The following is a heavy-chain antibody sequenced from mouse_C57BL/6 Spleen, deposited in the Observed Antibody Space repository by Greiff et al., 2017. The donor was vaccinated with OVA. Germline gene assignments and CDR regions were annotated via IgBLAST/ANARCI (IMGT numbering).Heavy chain of an antibody. J-gene: IGHJ3*01. CDR3: ARRGVSVDGFSWFAY. CDR2: ILPGSGST. D-gene: IGHD2-3*01. CDR1: GYTFTGYW. Sequence: VQVKEYGVELRKTGALVKLYCKATGYTFTGYWIEWVKQRPGHGLEWIGEILPGSGSTNYNEKFKGKATFTADTSSNTAYMQLSSLTTEDSAIYYCARRGVSVDGFSWFAYWGQGTLVTVSA. V-gene: IGHV1-9*01.